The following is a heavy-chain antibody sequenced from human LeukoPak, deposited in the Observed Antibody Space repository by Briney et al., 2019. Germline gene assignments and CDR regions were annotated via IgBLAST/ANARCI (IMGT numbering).Heavy chain of an antibody. CDR2: IYPGDSDT. CDR1: GYSSTSYW. V-gene: IGHV5-51*01. CDR3: ARMEIAVAGTDY. Sequence: GASLQISCKGSGYSSTSYWIGWVRQVPGKGLEWMGIIYPGDSDTRYSPSFQGQVTISADKSISTAYLQWSSLKASDTAMYYCARMEIAVAGTDYWGQGTLVTVSS. J-gene: IGHJ4*02. D-gene: IGHD6-19*01.